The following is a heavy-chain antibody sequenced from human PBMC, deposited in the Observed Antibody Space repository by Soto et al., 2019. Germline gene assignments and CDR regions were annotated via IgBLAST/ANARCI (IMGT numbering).Heavy chain of an antibody. CDR1: GYTFTSYG. V-gene: IGHV1-18*01. J-gene: IGHJ6*02. CDR3: ARDSGDIVLVPAAIEDYYYGMDV. D-gene: IGHD2-2*02. Sequence: GASVKVSCKASGYTFTSYGISWVRQAPGQGLEWMGWISAYNGNTNYAQKLQGRVTMTTDTSTSTAYMELRSLRSDDTAVYYCARDSGDIVLVPAAIEDYYYGMDVWGQGTTVTVSS. CDR2: ISAYNGNT.